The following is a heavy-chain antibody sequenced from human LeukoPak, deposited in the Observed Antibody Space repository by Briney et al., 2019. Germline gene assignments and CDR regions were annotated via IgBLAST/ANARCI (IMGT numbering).Heavy chain of an antibody. D-gene: IGHD6-25*01. CDR2: IYHTGST. Sequence: SETLSLTCTVSGASISSYYWRWIRQPPGKGLEWIANIYHTGSTNYNPSLSSRVTISIDTAKNQFSLKLTSVTAADTAVYYCARRGRNSSGWQDYLWGQGTLVTVSS. J-gene: IGHJ4*02. CDR1: GASISSYY. CDR3: ARRGRNSSGWQDYL. V-gene: IGHV4-59*01.